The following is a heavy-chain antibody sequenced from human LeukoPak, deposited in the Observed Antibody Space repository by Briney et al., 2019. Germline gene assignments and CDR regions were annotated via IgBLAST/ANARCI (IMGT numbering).Heavy chain of an antibody. D-gene: IGHD6-13*01. V-gene: IGHV3-74*01. CDR1: GFTFSGYW. Sequence: GGSLRLSCAASGFTFSGYWMHWVRQAPGKGLVWVSRINSDGSSTSYADSVKGRFTISRDNAKNTLYLQMNSLRAEDTAVYYCARRVRSSSWGYYYYYMDVWGKGTTVTVSS. J-gene: IGHJ6*03. CDR2: INSDGSST. CDR3: ARRVRSSSWGYYYYYMDV.